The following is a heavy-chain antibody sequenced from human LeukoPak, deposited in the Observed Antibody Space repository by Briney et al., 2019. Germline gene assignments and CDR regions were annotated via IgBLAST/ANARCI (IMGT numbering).Heavy chain of an antibody. J-gene: IGHJ4*02. CDR1: GYTLTELS. D-gene: IGHD2-2*01. Sequence: ASVKVSCKVSGYTLTELSMHWVRQAPGKGLEWMGGFDPEDGETIYAQKFQGRVTMTEDTSTDTAYMELSSLRSEDTAVYYCAREKLYCSSTSCTKGGFDYWGQGTLVTVSS. V-gene: IGHV1-24*01. CDR3: AREKLYCSSTSCTKGGFDY. CDR2: FDPEDGET.